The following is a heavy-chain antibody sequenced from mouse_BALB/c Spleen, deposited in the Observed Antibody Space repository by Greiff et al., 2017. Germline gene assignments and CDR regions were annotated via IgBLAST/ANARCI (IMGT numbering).Heavy chain of an antibody. CDR3: ERDVRYFFDY. CDR1: GYTFTSYT. CDR2: INPSSGYT. Sequence: QVQLQQSGADLVRPGASVKLSCKASGYTFTSYTMHWVNQKPGQGLEWIGYINPSSGYTNYNQKFKDKATLTADKSSSTAYMQLSSLTSEDSAVYDWERDVRYFFDYWGQGTTLTVSS. D-gene: IGHD2-14*01. V-gene: IGHV1-4*01. J-gene: IGHJ2*01.